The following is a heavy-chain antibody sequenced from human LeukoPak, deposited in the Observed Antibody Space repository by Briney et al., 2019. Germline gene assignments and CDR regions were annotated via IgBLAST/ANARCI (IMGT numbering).Heavy chain of an antibody. CDR3: ARGRYSGNWFDP. CDR1: GGSFSGYY. J-gene: IGHJ5*02. D-gene: IGHD3-10*01. Sequence: PSETLSLTCAVYGGSFSGYYWSWIRQPPGKGLEWIGEINHSGSTNYNPSLKSRVTISVDTSKNKFSLKLSSVTAADTAMYYCARGRYSGNWFDPWGQGTLVTVSS. V-gene: IGHV4-34*01. CDR2: INHSGST.